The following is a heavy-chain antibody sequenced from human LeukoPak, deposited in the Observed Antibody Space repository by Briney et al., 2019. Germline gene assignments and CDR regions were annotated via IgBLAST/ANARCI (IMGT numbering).Heavy chain of an antibody. D-gene: IGHD3-10*01. CDR2: ISYDGSNK. CDR3: ARDLIGDGSGSYYDAFDI. V-gene: IGHV3-30-3*01. J-gene: IGHJ3*02. Sequence: GGTLRLSCAASGFTFSSYAMHRVRQAPGKGLGWLAVISYDGSNKYYADSVKGRFTISRDNSKNTLYLQMNSLRAEDTAVYYCARDLIGDGSGSYYDAFDIWGQGTMVTVSS. CDR1: GFTFSSYA.